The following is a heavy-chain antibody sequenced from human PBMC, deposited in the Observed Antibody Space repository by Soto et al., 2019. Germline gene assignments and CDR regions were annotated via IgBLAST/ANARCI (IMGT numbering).Heavy chain of an antibody. CDR1: GFIFRSYA. D-gene: IGHD6-13*01. V-gene: IGHV3-30-3*01. CDR2: TSYDGGDK. CDR3: TRQGGASWYREVFDH. J-gene: IGHJ4*02. Sequence: VQLLESGGGLVQPGGSLRLSCAASGFIFRSYAMHWVRQAPGKGLEWVAVTSYDGGDKYYADSVKGRFTISRDNSKNTLYLQMNSLRDEDTAIYYCTRQGGASWYREVFDHWGQGTLVTVSS.